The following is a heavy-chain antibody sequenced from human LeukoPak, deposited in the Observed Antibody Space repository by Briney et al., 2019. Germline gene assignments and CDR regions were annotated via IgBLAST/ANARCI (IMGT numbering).Heavy chain of an antibody. D-gene: IGHD6-13*01. CDR3: ASGRQLGR. CDR2: IKQDESEK. CDR1: GFTFSNYA. V-gene: IGHV3-7*03. Sequence: GGSLRLSCAASGFTFSNYAMSWVRQAPGRGLEWVANIKQDESEKYYVDSVKGRFTISRDNTKNSLYLQMNSLRVEDTAVYYCASGRQLGRWGQGTLVTVSS. J-gene: IGHJ4*02.